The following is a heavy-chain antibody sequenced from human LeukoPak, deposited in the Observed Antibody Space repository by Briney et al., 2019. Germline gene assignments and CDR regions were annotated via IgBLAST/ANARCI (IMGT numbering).Heavy chain of an antibody. CDR3: SNFETVGVKPFES. J-gene: IGHJ4*02. CDR2: ISSRSTNI. CDR1: GFTFSSHS. Sequence: GGSLRLSCAASGFTFSSHSMNWVRQAPGKGLEWVSSISSRSTNIFNADTVKGRFTISRDNAKNSLYLQMNSLRAEDTAVYYCSNFETVGVKPFESWGQGALVTVSS. D-gene: IGHD1-26*01. V-gene: IGHV3-21*01.